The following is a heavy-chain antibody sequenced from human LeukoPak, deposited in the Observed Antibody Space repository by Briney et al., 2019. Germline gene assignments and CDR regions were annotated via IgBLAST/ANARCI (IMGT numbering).Heavy chain of an antibody. CDR1: GFMFSSYW. D-gene: IGHD3-9*01. V-gene: IGHV3-7*01. Sequence: PGGSLRLSCAASGFMFSSYWMSWIRQAPGKGLEWVANIKQDGSEKYYVDSVKGRFTISRDNAMDSLYLQMDSLRAEDTAVYYCARGPWGSLTVLVINDGYYFDYGGQGTLVTVSS. CDR2: IKQDGSEK. J-gene: IGHJ4*02. CDR3: ARGPWGSLTVLVINDGYYFDY.